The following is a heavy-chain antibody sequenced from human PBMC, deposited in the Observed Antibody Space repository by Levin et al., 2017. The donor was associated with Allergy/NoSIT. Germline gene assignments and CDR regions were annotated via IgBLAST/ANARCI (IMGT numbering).Heavy chain of an antibody. V-gene: IGHV1-2*02. CDR2: INPNSGGT. CDR3: AAASSYYYYGMDV. CDR1: GYTFTGYY. Sequence: ASVKVSCKASGYTFTGYYMHWVRQAPGQGLEWMGWINPNSGGTNYAQKFQGRVTMTRDTSISTAYMELSRLRSDDTAVYYCAAASSYYYYGMDVWGQGTLVTVSS. D-gene: IGHD2-15*01. J-gene: IGHJ6*02.